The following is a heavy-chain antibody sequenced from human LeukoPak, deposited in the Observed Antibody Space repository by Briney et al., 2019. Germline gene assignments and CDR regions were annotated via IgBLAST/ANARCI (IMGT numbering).Heavy chain of an antibody. CDR1: GGSIRRGGYY. V-gene: IGHV4-31*11. D-gene: IGHD3/OR15-3a*01. CDR3: ARAPDVDTYYFDY. Sequence: PSRTVSLLCAVSGGSIRRGGYYWRWIRQHPGKGLVWIGYIYYSGSTYYNPSLMSRVTIAVDTYKNQFSLKLSSVTAADTAVYYCARAPDVDTYYFDYWGQGTLGTGSS. CDR2: IYYSGST. J-gene: IGHJ4*02.